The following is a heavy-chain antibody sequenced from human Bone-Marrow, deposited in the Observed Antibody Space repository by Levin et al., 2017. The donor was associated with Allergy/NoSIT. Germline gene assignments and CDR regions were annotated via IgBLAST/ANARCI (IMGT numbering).Heavy chain of an antibody. D-gene: IGHD2-8*01. Sequence: GGSLRLSCVASGFSFDDYAMHWVRQVPGKGLEWVSGLSGSSDYIGYADSVKGRFTISRDNVKNSLYLHMNSLRLEDTALYYCVKDMFKGSADAGRPSGAFEIWGQGTLVTVSS. J-gene: IGHJ3*02. CDR3: VKDMFKGSADAGRPSGAFEI. CDR1: GFSFDDYA. V-gene: IGHV3-9*01. CDR2: LSGSSDYI.